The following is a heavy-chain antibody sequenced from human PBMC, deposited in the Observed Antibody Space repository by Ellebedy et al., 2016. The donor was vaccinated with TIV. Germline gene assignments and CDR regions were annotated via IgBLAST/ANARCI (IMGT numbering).Heavy chain of an antibody. V-gene: IGHV3-9*01. CDR2: ITWNSGSI. CDR1: GFTFDDYA. CDR3: AKGFRGFLSYGMDV. J-gene: IGHJ6*02. Sequence: SLKISXATSGFTFDDYAMHWVRQAPGKGLEWVSGITWNSGSIGYVDSVKGRFTISRDRANKSLYLQMNSLRVEDTALYYCAKGFRGFLSYGMDVWGQGTTVTVSS. D-gene: IGHD5-12*01.